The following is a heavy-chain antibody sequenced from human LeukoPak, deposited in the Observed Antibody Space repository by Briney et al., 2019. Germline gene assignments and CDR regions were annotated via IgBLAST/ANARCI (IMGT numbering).Heavy chain of an antibody. J-gene: IGHJ6*02. CDR2: INHSGST. CDR3: ARGSVVVVPAAIWYYYYGMDV. Sequence: PSETLSLTCAVYGGSFSGYYWSWIRQPPGKGLEWIGEINHSGSTNYNPSLKSRVTISVDTSKNQFSLKLSSVTAADTAVYYCARGSVVVVPAAIWYYYYGMDVWGQGTTVTVSS. V-gene: IGHV4-34*01. D-gene: IGHD2-2*01. CDR1: GGSFSGYY.